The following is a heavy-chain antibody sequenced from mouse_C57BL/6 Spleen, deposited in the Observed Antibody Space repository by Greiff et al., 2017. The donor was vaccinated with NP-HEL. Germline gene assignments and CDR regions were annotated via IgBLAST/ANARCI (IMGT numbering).Heavy chain of an antibody. Sequence: QVQLKESGAELVKPGASVKISCKASGYAFSSYWMNWVKQRPGKGLEWIGQIYPGDGDTNYNGKFKGKATLTADKSSSTAYMQLSSLTSEDSAVYFCARDEGYYYGSSYGDGYWGQGTTLTVSS. D-gene: IGHD1-1*01. J-gene: IGHJ2*01. V-gene: IGHV1-80*01. CDR2: IYPGDGDT. CDR1: GYAFSSYW. CDR3: ARDEGYYYGSSYGDGY.